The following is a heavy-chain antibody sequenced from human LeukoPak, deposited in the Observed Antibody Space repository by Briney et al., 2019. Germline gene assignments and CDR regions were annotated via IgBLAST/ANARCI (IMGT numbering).Heavy chain of an antibody. D-gene: IGHD1-26*01. CDR2: INPNSGGT. CDR1: GYTFTGYY. J-gene: IGHJ3*02. Sequence: GASVKVSCKASGYTFTGYYMHWVRQAPGQGLEWMGWINPNSGGTNYAQKFQGRVTMTRDTSISTAYMELSRPRSDDTAVYYCARYSLYSGSYYSGRDAFDIWGQGTMVTVSS. CDR3: ARYSLYSGSYYSGRDAFDI. V-gene: IGHV1-2*02.